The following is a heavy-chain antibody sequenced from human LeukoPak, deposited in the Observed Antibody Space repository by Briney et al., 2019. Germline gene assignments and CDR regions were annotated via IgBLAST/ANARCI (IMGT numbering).Heavy chain of an antibody. J-gene: IGHJ6*02. CDR3: ARTRHGTYYYYGMDV. Sequence: GASVTVSCTASGYTFTGYYMHWVRQAPGQGLEWMGIINPSGGSTSYAQKFQGRVTMTRDTSTSTVYMELSSLRSEDTAVYYCARTRHGTYYYYGMDVWGQGTTVTVSS. D-gene: IGHD1-14*01. V-gene: IGHV1-46*01. CDR1: GYTFTGYY. CDR2: INPSGGST.